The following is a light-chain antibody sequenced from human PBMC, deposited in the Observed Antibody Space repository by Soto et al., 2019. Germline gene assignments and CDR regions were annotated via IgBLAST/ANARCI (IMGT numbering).Light chain of an antibody. CDR3: QQYGISPPGYT. CDR2: GTS. CDR1: QSVLSNY. V-gene: IGKV3-20*01. Sequence: EIVLTQSPDTLSLSPGERATLSCRASQSVLSNYLAWYQQKPGQAPRLLIYGTSRRVTGIPDRFSGSGSGTEFTLTISNLEPVDFAMYYCQQYGISPPGYTFAQGTKLEI. J-gene: IGKJ2*01.